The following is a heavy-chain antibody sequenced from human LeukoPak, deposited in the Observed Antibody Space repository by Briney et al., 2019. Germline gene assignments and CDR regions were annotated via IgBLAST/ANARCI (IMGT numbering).Heavy chain of an antibody. CDR3: ARLGAVSDAFDI. J-gene: IGHJ3*02. CDR2: VYHSGST. V-gene: IGHV4-59*08. D-gene: IGHD3-16*01. CDR1: GGSISTYY. Sequence: PSGTLSLTCAVSGGSISTYYWSWIRQPPGKGLEWLGYVYHSGSTNYNPSLKSRVTISVDTSKKQFSLKVTPVTAADTAVYYCARLGAVSDAFDIWGQGTMVTVSS.